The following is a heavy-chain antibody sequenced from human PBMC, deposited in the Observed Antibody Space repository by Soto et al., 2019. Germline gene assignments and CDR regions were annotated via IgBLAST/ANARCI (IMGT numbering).Heavy chain of an antibody. D-gene: IGHD1-26*01. Sequence: GSLRLSCAISGFSVSSNYLSWVRQAPGKGLEWVSVHYSGGSTYYADSVQGRFTISRDKSNNTLYLQMRRVRAEDTAVYFCARHRHPRGTVGATSPLDPWGQGTQVTVSS. CDR1: GFSVSSNY. CDR3: ARHRHPRGTVGATSPLDP. V-gene: IGHV3-53*01. CDR2: HYSGGST. J-gene: IGHJ5*02.